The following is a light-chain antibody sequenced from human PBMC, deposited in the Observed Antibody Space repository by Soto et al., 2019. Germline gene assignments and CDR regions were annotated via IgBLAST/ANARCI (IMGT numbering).Light chain of an antibody. CDR3: QSYDSSLV. J-gene: IGLJ2*01. CDR2: GNS. Sequence: QPVLTQPPSVSGAPGQRVTISCTGSSSNIGAGYDVHWYQQLPGTAPKLLIYGNSNRPSGVPDRFSGSKSGTSASLAITGLQDEDEADYYCQSYDSSLVFGGGTKLTVL. V-gene: IGLV1-40*01. CDR1: SSNIGAGYD.